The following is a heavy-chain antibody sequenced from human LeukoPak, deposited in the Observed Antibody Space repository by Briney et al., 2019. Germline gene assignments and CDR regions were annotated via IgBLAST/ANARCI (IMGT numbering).Heavy chain of an antibody. V-gene: IGHV4-31*03. J-gene: IGHJ3*02. CDR2: IYYSGST. Sequence: SETLSLTCTVSGGSISSGGYYWSWIRQHPRKGLEWIGYIYYSGSTYYNPSLKSRVTISVDTSKNQFSLKLSSVTAADTAVYYCARGYDSSGYNAFDIWGQGTMVTVSS. CDR3: ARGYDSSGYNAFDI. CDR1: GGSISSGGYY. D-gene: IGHD3-22*01.